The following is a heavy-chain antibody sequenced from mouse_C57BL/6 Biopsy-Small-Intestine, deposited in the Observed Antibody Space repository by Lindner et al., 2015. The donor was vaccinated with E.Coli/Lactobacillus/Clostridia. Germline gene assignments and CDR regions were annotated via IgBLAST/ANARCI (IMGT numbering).Heavy chain of an antibody. V-gene: IGHV1-54*01. CDR3: ASYGNFDY. D-gene: IGHD2-1*01. CDR1: GYAFTNYL. Sequence: VQLQESGAELVRPGTSVQVSCKASGYAFTNYLIEWXKQRPGQGLEWIGVINPGSGGTSYNEKFKGKATLTADKSSSTAYMQLSSLTSEDSAVYFCASYGNFDYWGQGTLVTVSA. J-gene: IGHJ3*01. CDR2: INPGSGGT.